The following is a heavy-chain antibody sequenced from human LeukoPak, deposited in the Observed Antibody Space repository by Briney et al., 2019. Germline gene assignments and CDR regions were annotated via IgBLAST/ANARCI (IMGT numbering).Heavy chain of an antibody. D-gene: IGHD6-19*01. CDR3: AKGRGIAVTLDY. CDR1: GFTFDDYG. CDR2: IYWNGGST. J-gene: IGHJ4*02. V-gene: IGHV3-20*04. Sequence: PGGSLRLSCAASGFTFDDYGMSWVRQAPGKGLEWVSGIYWNGGSTGYADSVKGRFTISRDNSKNTLYLQMNSLRAEDTAVYYCAKGRGIAVTLDYWGQGTLVTVSS.